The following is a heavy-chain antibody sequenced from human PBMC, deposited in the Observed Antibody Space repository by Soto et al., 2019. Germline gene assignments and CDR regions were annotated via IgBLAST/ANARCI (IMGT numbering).Heavy chain of an antibody. V-gene: IGHV4-39*01. D-gene: IGHD3-22*01. CDR2: IYYSGST. J-gene: IGHJ4*02. CDR1: GCSISSSSYY. Sequence: SETLSLTCTVSGCSISSSSYYWGWIRQPPGKGLEWIGSIYYSGSTYYNPSLKSRVTISVDTSKNQFSLKLSSVTAADTAVYYCARQEVVVITAIDYWGQGTLVTVSS. CDR3: ARQEVVVITAIDY.